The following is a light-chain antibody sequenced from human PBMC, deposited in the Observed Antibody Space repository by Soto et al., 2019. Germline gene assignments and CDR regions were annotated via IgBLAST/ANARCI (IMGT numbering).Light chain of an antibody. V-gene: IGKV1-5*03. Sequence: DIQMTQSPSTLSASEGDRVTITCRASQSINNWLAWYQQKPGKAPKLLISKASNLKSGVPSRFSGTGSGTDFTLTISSLQPDDFASHYCQQYDSYPFTFGGGTKVEI. CDR3: QQYDSYPFT. CDR2: KAS. J-gene: IGKJ4*01. CDR1: QSINNW.